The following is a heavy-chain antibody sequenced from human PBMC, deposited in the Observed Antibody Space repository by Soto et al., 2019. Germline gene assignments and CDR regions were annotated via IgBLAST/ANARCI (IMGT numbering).Heavy chain of an antibody. CDR1: GGSISSGRNS. Sequence: QLQLQESGPGLVKPSETLSLTCSVSGGSISSGRNSWGWIRQAPGKGLEWIGNIHQTGGAFYNPSLPSRVTLFFDTSKNQFSLKMTSVTAADTAVYYCARSPYHDFIGGGYSYYFDYWGQGILVTVSS. CDR2: IHQTGGA. D-gene: IGHD2-21*01. J-gene: IGHJ4*02. CDR3: ARSPYHDFIGGGYSYYFDY. V-gene: IGHV4-39*01.